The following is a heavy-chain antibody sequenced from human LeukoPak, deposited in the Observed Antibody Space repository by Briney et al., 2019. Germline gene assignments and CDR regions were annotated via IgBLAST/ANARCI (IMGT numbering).Heavy chain of an antibody. Sequence: MSGGSLRLSCAASGFTFSDYYMSWIRQAPGKGLEWVSYISSSGSTIYYADSVKGRFTISRDNSKNTLYLQMNSLRAEDTAVYYCAKGIAAAGTGDYWGQGTLVTVSS. CDR2: ISSSGSTI. CDR3: AKGIAAAGTGDY. V-gene: IGHV3-11*01. J-gene: IGHJ4*02. CDR1: GFTFSDYY. D-gene: IGHD6-13*01.